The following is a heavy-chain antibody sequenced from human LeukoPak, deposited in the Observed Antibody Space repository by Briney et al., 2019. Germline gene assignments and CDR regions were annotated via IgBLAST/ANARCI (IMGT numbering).Heavy chain of an antibody. CDR1: GGSFSGYY. D-gene: IGHD3-22*01. CDR3: ARGTYYYDSSGHYYVVTNRYYFDY. J-gene: IGHJ4*02. V-gene: IGHV4-34*01. Sequence: TSETLSLTCAVYGGSFSGYYWSWIRQPPGKGLEWIGEINHSGSTNYNPTLKSRVTISVDTSKNQFSLKLSSVTAADTAVYYCARGTYYYDSSGHYYVVTNRYYFDYWGQGTPVTVSS. CDR2: INHSGST.